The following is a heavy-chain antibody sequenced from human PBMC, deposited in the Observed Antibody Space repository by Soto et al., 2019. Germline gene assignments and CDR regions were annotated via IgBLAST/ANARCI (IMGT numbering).Heavy chain of an antibody. D-gene: IGHD3-10*01. CDR3: ARDAGPMVRGGSWAPFDY. CDR2: IYYSGST. Sequence: QVQLQESGPGLVKPSETLSLTCTVSGGSISSYYWSWIRQPPGKGLEWIGYIYYSGSTNYNPSLKSRVTISVDTSKNQFSLKLSSVTAADTAVYYCARDAGPMVRGGSWAPFDYWGQGTLVTVSS. J-gene: IGHJ4*02. V-gene: IGHV4-59*01. CDR1: GGSISSYY.